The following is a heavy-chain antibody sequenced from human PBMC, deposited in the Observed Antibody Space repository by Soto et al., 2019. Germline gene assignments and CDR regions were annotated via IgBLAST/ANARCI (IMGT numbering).Heavy chain of an antibody. D-gene: IGHD3-3*01. Sequence: EVQVVESGGGLVQPGGSLRLSCATSGFTFSTYDMNWARQAPGKGLEWISYISSRSSTIHYADSVRGRFTISRDNAKNSVYLQMNSLRVEDTAVYYCARDRAMEDYWGQGTLVTVSS. J-gene: IGHJ4*02. CDR1: GFTFSTYD. CDR3: ARDRAMEDY. V-gene: IGHV3-48*03. CDR2: ISSRSSTI.